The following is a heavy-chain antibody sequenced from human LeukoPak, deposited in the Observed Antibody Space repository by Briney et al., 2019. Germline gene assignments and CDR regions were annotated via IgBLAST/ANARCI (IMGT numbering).Heavy chain of an antibody. D-gene: IGHD6-6*01. CDR2: ISYDGSNK. J-gene: IGHJ4*02. CDR3: AKDLRASSSSKD. Sequence: PGRSLRLSCAASGFTFSSYGMHWVRQAPGKGLEWVAVISYDGSNKYYADSVKGRFTISRDNSKNTLYLQMNSLRAEDTAVCYCAKDLRASSSSKDWGQGTLVTVSS. CDR1: GFTFSSYG. V-gene: IGHV3-30*18.